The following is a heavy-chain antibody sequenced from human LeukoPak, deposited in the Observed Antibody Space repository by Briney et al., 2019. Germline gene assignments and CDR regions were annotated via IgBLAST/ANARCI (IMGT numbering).Heavy chain of an antibody. CDR2: IWSHGRSE. D-gene: IGHD3-22*01. CDR1: GFTFSNYG. CDR3: ARDIDTSSHYGWFDP. Sequence: GGSLRLSCAASGFTFSNYGIHWVRQAPGKGLEWVSVIWSHGRSEYYADSVKGRFTISRDNPKNTVSLQMNSLRAEDTAVYYCARDIDTSSHYGWFDPWGQGTLVIVSS. V-gene: IGHV3-33*01. J-gene: IGHJ5*02.